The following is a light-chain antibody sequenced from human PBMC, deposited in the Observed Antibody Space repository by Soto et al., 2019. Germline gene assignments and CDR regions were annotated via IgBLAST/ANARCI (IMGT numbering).Light chain of an antibody. Sequence: VLTQSPATLSLYPGERATLSCRASENVRTFVDWYQQKPGQAPRLLIYGASNRATDIPARFSGDDSGTAFTLTITGLQPEDFATYYCLQTFTTHITFGGGTTVEVK. CDR2: GAS. J-gene: IGKJ4*01. V-gene: IGKV3-11*01. CDR1: ENVRTF. CDR3: LQTFTTHIT.